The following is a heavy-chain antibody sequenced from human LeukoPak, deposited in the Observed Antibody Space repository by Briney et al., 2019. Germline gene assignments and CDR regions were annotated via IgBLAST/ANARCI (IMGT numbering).Heavy chain of an antibody. Sequence: GVSLRLSCAASGFTFSSYAMSWVRQAPGKGLEWVSSFGTRSTSVYHAGSVKGRFAISRDNAKNSLYLQMNSLRAEDTALYYCAREVSEGFDFWGQGTLVTVSS. D-gene: IGHD3-22*01. J-gene: IGHJ4*02. CDR3: AREVSEGFDF. V-gene: IGHV3-21*01. CDR2: FGTRSTSV. CDR1: GFTFSSYA.